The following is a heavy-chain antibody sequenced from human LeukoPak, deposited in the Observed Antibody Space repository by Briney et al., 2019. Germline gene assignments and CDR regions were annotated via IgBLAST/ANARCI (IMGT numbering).Heavy chain of an antibody. CDR3: ARDVVGYCSGGSCFPYGMDV. D-gene: IGHD2-15*01. CDR1: GGSISSGDYY. V-gene: IGHV4-30-4*01. CDR2: IYCSGST. J-gene: IGHJ6*02. Sequence: SQTLSLTCTVSGGSISSGDYYWSWIRQPPGKGLEWIGYIYCSGSTYYNPSLKSRVTISVDTSKNQFSLKLSSVTAADTAVYYCARDVVGYCSGGSCFPYGMDVWGQGTTVTVSS.